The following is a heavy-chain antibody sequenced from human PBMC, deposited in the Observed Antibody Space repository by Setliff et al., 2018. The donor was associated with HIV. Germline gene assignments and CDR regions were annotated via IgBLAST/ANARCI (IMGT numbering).Heavy chain of an antibody. D-gene: IGHD1-1*01. J-gene: IGHJ4*02. CDR3: VRDRELRTTRSLDF. CDR2: ISPDNGNT. V-gene: IGHV1-18*04. Sequence: ASVKVSCKASGYIFLNYDITWVRQAPGQGPEWMGWISPDNGNTNYAQKIEGRVILTTDKSTNTVEMELRSLRSDDTAVYYCVRDRELRTTRSLDFWGPGTLVTVSS. CDR1: GYIFLNYD.